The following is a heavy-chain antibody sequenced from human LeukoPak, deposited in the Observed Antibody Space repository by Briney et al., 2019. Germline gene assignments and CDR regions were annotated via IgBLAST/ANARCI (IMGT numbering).Heavy chain of an antibody. V-gene: IGHV4-34*01. D-gene: IGHD2-2*01. J-gene: IGHJ3*02. CDR3: ALELVVPAALERLNAFDI. Sequence: PSETLSLTCAVSGGSFRGFRWHWIRQPPGKGPDWIGEINHSGGTTYNPSLKSRVTISVDTSKIQFSLNLTSVTAADTAVYYCALELVVPAALERLNAFDIWGHGTMVTVSS. CDR1: GGSFRGFR. CDR2: INHSGGT.